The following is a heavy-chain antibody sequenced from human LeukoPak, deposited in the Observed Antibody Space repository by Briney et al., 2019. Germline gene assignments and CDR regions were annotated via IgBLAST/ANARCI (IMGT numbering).Heavy chain of an antibody. CDR3: ARALTTRNPDS. CDR2: IYYSGST. J-gene: IGHJ4*02. CDR1: GDSISSGDYY. D-gene: IGHD4-11*01. V-gene: IGHV4-31*03. Sequence: SETLSLTCTVSGDSISSGDYYWSWIRQHPGKGLEWIGYIYYSGSTYYNPSLKSRVTISVDTSKNQFSLKLSSVTAADTAVYYCARALTTRNPDSWGQGTLVTVSS.